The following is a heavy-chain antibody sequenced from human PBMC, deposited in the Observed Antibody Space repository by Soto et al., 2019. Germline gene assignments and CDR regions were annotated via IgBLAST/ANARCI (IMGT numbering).Heavy chain of an antibody. Sequence: QVQLQESGPGLVKPSGTLSLTCAVSGASINTNWWSWVRQPPGKGLEWIGEVYHSGSTNYNPSLMGRVTILLDKSSNQLSLQLSSVTAADTAVSYCARHIAGAGTRGFDYWGQGTLVTVSS. CDR3: ARHIAGAGTRGFDY. J-gene: IGHJ4*02. CDR1: GASINTNW. CDR2: VYHSGST. V-gene: IGHV4-4*02. D-gene: IGHD6-19*01.